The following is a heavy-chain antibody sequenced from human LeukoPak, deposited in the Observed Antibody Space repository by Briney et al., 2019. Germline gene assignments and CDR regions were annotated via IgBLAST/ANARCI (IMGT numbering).Heavy chain of an antibody. CDR3: SNSPGGKWLLLFSN. J-gene: IGHJ4*02. D-gene: IGHD3-22*01. CDR2: IYYSGST. CDR1: GGSISSSSYY. V-gene: IGHV4-39*07. Sequence: SETLSLTCTVSGGSISSSSYYWGWIRQPPGKGLGWIGSIYYSGSTYYNPSLKSRVTISVDTSKNQFSLKLSSVTAADTAVYYCSNSPGGKWLLLFSNWGQGTLVTVSS.